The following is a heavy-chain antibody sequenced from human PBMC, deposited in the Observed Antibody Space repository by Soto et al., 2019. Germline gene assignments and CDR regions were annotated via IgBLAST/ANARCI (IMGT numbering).Heavy chain of an antibody. Sequence: EVQLVESGGGLVKPGGSLRLSCAASGFIFSSHSRNWVRQAPGKGLESVSFISSTSSYIYYADSVTGRFTISRDNAKDLLYLQMNSLRAEDTAVYYCARGTTRRGGAFDIWGQGTMVSVSS. CDR1: GFIFSSHS. CDR3: ARGTTRRGGAFDI. J-gene: IGHJ3*02. V-gene: IGHV3-21*02. CDR2: ISSTSSYI. D-gene: IGHD2-2*01.